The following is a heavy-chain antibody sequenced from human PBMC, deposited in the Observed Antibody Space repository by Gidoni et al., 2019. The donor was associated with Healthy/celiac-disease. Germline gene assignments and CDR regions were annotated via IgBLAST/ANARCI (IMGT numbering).Heavy chain of an antibody. J-gene: IGHJ4*02. D-gene: IGHD3-3*01. Sequence: EVQLVESGGGLVQPGGSLRLSCAASGFTFSSYWMSWVRQAPGKGLEWVANIKQDGSEKYYVDSVKGRFTISRDNAKNSLYLQMNSLRAEDMAVYYCARAPYYDFWSGYYRGGGYFDYWGQGTLVTVSS. CDR3: ARAPYYDFWSGYYRGGGYFDY. CDR1: GFTFSSYW. CDR2: IKQDGSEK. V-gene: IGHV3-7*01.